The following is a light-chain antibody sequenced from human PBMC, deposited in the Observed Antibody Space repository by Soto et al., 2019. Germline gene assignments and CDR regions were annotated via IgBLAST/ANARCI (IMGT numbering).Light chain of an antibody. CDR2: DVS. V-gene: IGLV2-14*03. CDR1: SSDVGRYNY. CDR3: LSYTGISVLWV. Sequence: QSALTQPASVSGSPGQSITLSCTGTSSDVGRYNYVSWYQQHPGKAPKLIIYDVSNRPSGVSNRFSGSKSGNTASLTISGLQAEDEADYYCLSYTGISVLWVFGGGTQLTVL. J-gene: IGLJ3*02.